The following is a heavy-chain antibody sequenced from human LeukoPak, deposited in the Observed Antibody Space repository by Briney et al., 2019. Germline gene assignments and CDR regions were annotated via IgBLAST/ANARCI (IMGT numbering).Heavy chain of an antibody. J-gene: IGHJ4*02. D-gene: IGHD3-22*01. CDR1: GYTFTSYG. CDR3: ARDLGLAYYYDSSGYYYSHDY. Sequence: ASVKVSCKASGYTFTSYGISWVRQAPGQGLEWMGWISAYNGNTNYAQKLHGRVTMTTDTSTSTAYMELRSLRSDDTAVYYCARDLGLAYYYDSSGYYYSHDYWGQGTLVTVSS. CDR2: ISAYNGNT. V-gene: IGHV1-18*01.